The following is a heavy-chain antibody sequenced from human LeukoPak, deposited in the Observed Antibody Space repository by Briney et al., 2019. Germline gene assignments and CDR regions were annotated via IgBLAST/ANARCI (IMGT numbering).Heavy chain of an antibody. CDR1: GFSVSRNY. D-gene: IGHD3-10*01. CDR2: IYSGGRT. Sequence: GGSLRLSCAASGFSVSRNYMTWVRQAPAKGLEGVSVIYSGGRTDYADSVKGRFTISRDSPKNTLYLQMNSLRGEDTAVYYCARDVIRGTNLGYWGKGTLVTVSS. J-gene: IGHJ4*02. CDR3: ARDVIRGTNLGY. V-gene: IGHV3-66*02.